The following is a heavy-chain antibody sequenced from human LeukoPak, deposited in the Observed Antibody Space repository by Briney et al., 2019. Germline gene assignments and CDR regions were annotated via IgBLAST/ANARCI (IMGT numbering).Heavy chain of an antibody. J-gene: IGHJ4*02. V-gene: IGHV3-30*02. CDR1: GFTFSNYG. CDR3: ARDPSMLPGCLDY. CDR2: IQFDGSNK. D-gene: IGHD2-15*01. Sequence: GGSLRLSCAASGFTFSNYGMHWVRQAPGKGLEWVTFIQFDGSNKYYADSVKGRFTISRDNSKNTLYLQMNSLRAEDTAVYYCARDPSMLPGCLDYWGQGTLVTVSS.